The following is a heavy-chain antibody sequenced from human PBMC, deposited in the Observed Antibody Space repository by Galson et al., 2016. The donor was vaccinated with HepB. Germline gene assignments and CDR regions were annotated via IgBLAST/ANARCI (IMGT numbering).Heavy chain of an antibody. CDR2: IYSGGST. CDR3: ARGKENEYFQH. Sequence: SLRLSCAASGLTVSSNYMSWVHQAPGKGLGWVSIIYSGGSTYFADSVKGRFSISRDNSKNTLHLQMNRLRAEDTAVYYCARGKENEYFQHWGQGTLVTVSS. V-gene: IGHV3-66*01. J-gene: IGHJ1*01. CDR1: GLTVSSNY.